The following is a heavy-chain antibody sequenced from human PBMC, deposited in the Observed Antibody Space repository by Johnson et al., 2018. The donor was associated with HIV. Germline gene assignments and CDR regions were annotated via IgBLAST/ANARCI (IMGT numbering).Heavy chain of an antibody. CDR1: GFTFSDYY. V-gene: IGHV3-11*04. D-gene: IGHD4-17*01. J-gene: IGHJ3*02. Sequence: QVLLVESGGGLVKPGGSLRLSCAASGFTFSDYYMSWIRQAPGKGLEWVSYITSTGITVYYAASVKGRFTNSRDNAKNSVYLQMNSLRAEDTAVYYCARGMTTVTNHDAFDIWGQGTMVTVSS. CDR3: ARGMTTVTNHDAFDI. CDR2: ITSTGITV.